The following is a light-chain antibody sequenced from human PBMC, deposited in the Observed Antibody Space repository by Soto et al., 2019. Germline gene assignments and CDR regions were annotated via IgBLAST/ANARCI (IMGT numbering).Light chain of an antibody. CDR3: QQYNTWLWT. J-gene: IGKJ1*01. Sequence: EVVMTQSPATLSVSPGERVTLSCRASQSINAHLAWYQQKPGQAPRLLIHGASTRATGIPARFSGSGFGTEFILTISRLQSEDFAVYYWQQYNTWLWTFGQGTKVEIQ. V-gene: IGKV3-15*01. CDR1: QSINAH. CDR2: GAS.